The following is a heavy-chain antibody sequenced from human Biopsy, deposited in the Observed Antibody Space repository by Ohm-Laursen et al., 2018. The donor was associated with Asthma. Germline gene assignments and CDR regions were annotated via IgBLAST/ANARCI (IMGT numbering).Heavy chain of an antibody. CDR1: GGTFSNFA. CDR2: IMTVFGTT. J-gene: IGHJ6*02. V-gene: IGHV1-69*13. CDR3: ARCQVGYSSGWSLLLKKIYYSGMDV. Sequence: ASVKVSCKAPGGTFSNFAISWVRQAPGQGLEWLGGIMTVFGTTNHATKFQGKVTIPADESTSRAYMEVTSLRSEDTAIYYCARCQVGYSSGWSLLLKKIYYSGMDVWGQGTAVTVSS. D-gene: IGHD6-19*01.